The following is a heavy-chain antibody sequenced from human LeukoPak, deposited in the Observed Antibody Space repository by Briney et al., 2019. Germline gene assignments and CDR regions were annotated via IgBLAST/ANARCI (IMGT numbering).Heavy chain of an antibody. CDR1: GLTVSNYY. CDR3: ARDRDSAPISIDAFDI. V-gene: IGHV3-66*01. J-gene: IGHJ3*02. D-gene: IGHD5-24*01. CDR2: IYTAGST. Sequence: PGGSLRLSCAASGLTVSNYYMSWVRQVPGRGLEWVSVIYTAGSTYYADSVKGRFTISRDNRKNTLYLQMNSLRAEDTAVYYCARDRDSAPISIDAFDIWGQGTMVTVSS.